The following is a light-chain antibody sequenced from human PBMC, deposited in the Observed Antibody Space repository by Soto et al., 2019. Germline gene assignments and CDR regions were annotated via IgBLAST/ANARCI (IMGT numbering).Light chain of an antibody. CDR3: QQYNNWPRT. Sequence: EIVMTQSPATLSVSPGEWATLSCRASQSVRSNLAWYQQRPGQAPRLLIYAASTRATGIPARFSGSGSGTEFTLTINSLQSEDFAVYYCQQYNNWPRTFGQGTKGDIK. J-gene: IGKJ1*01. CDR1: QSVRSN. V-gene: IGKV3-15*01. CDR2: AAS.